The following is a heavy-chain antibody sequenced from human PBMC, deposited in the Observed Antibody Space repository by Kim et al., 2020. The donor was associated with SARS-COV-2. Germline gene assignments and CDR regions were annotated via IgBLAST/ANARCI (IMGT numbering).Heavy chain of an antibody. J-gene: IGHJ6*02. CDR2: ITATGVHT. Sequence: GGSLRLFCAASGFPFSSYAMAWVRQAPGKGLEWVSAITATGVHTFYADSVKGRFTISRDNSKNTLDLRMTSLRVEDTAIYYCASSLGSGWFFYGMDVWGQGTTVTGS. CDR1: GFPFSSYA. V-gene: IGHV3-23*01. D-gene: IGHD6-19*01. CDR3: ASSLGSGWFFYGMDV.